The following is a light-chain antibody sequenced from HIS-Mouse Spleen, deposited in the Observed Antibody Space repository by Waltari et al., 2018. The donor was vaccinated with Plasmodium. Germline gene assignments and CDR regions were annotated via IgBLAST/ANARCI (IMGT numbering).Light chain of an antibody. CDR2: EDS. J-gene: IGLJ3*02. CDR3: YSTDSSGNHRV. CDR1: ALPTHY. V-gene: IGLV3-10*01. Sequence: SYELTQPPSVSVSPGQTARITCSGDALPTHYAYWYQQKTGQAPVLVIYEDSKRPPGIPARFSGSSSGTMATLTISGAQVEDEADYYCYSTDSSGNHRVFGGGTKLTVL.